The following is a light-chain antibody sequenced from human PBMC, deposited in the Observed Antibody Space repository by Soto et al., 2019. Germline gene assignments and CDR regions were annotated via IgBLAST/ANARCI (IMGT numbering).Light chain of an antibody. CDR1: QSISSY. J-gene: IGKJ5*01. Sequence: DIQVTRSPSSLSGTVGDRVTITCRTSQSISSYLNWYQQKPGKAPKLLIYAASSLQSGVPSRFSGSGSGTDFNLTISSLQTEDFATYYCQQSYSTLITFGQGTRLEIK. CDR2: AAS. CDR3: QQSYSTLIT. V-gene: IGKV1-39*01.